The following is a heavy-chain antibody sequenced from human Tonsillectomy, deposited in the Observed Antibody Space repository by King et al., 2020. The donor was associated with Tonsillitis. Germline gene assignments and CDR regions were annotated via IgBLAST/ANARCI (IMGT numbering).Heavy chain of an antibody. J-gene: IGHJ4*02. D-gene: IGHD3-10*01. CDR2: LSSSMRYI. V-gene: IGHV3-21*01. CDR1: GFSFNTYD. Sequence: QLVQSGGGLVKPGGSLRLSCAASGFSFNTYDMNWVREAPGKGLEWVSSLSSSMRYIYYADSVKCRCTISRDNAKNSLYLQMNSLRVEDTAVYYCARVPGMIRGVKFDYWGQGTLVTVSS. CDR3: ARVPGMIRGVKFDY.